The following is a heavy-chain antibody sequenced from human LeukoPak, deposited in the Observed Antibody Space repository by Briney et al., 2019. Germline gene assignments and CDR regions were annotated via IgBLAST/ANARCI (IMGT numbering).Heavy chain of an antibody. V-gene: IGHV3-48*03. J-gene: IGHJ4*02. CDR2: ISRSGTTI. D-gene: IGHD6-19*01. CDR3: ARVNIAVAGSYFDY. CDR1: EFTFSSYE. Sequence: PGGSLRLSCAASEFTFSSYEMNWVRQAPGKGLEWVSFISRSGTTIYYADSVKGRFTMSRDNAKNSLYLQVNSLRAEDTAVYYCARVNIAVAGSYFDYWGQGTLVTVSS.